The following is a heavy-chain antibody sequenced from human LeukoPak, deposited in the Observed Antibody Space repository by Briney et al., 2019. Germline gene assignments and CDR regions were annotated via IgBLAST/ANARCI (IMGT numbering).Heavy chain of an antibody. J-gene: IGHJ4*02. CDR1: GFTFSSYD. CDR2: IGTAGDT. V-gene: IGHV3-13*01. Sequence: GGSLRLSCAASGFTFSSYDMHWVRQATGKGLEWVSAIGTAGDTYYPGSVKGRFTISRENAKNSLYLQMNSLRAGDTAVYYCARGRRSFNWFGGLLFYFDYWGQGTLVTVSS. CDR3: ARGRRSFNWFGGLLFYFDY. D-gene: IGHD3-10*01.